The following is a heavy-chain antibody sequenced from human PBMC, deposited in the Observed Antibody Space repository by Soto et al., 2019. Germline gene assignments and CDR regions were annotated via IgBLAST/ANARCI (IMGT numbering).Heavy chain of an antibody. Sequence: GGSLRLSCVASGFTFSDYALHWGRQAPGKGLEWVALISYDGSNKFYADSVKGRFTISRDDSKNTVYLQMNSLRAEDTAVLHCARDALFTYGYFDFWGQGTLVTVSS. CDR3: ARDALFTYGYFDF. V-gene: IGHV3-30-3*01. CDR2: ISYDGSNK. J-gene: IGHJ4*02. D-gene: IGHD3-10*01. CDR1: GFTFSDYA.